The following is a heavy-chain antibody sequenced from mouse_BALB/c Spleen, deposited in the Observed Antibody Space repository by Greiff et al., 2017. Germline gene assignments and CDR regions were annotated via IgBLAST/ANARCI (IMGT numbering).Heavy chain of an antibody. CDR3: ARDPHYGGSSWFAY. Sequence: EVQGVESGGGLVKPGGSLKLSCAASGFTFSGYYMYWVRQTPEKRLEWVATISDGGSYTYYPDSVKGRFTISRDNAKNNMYLQMSSLKSEDTAMYYCARDPHYGGSSWFAYWGQGTLVTVSA. V-gene: IGHV5-4*02. D-gene: IGHD1-1*01. CDR2: ISDGGSYT. CDR1: GFTFSGYY. J-gene: IGHJ3*01.